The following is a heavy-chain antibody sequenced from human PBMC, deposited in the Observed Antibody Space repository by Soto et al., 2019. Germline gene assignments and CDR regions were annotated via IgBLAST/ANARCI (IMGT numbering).Heavy chain of an antibody. V-gene: IGHV4-59*01. J-gene: IGHJ4*02. Sequence: QVQLQESGPGLVKPSETLSLTCTVSGGSITGYYWSWIRQPPGKGLEWIGYIYSSGSTNYSPSLRRLVTISVDPSKNQFSLKLSSVTAADTPIYYCARGSGWFYYWGQGTLVTVSS. CDR3: ARGSGWFYY. CDR2: IYSSGST. CDR1: GGSITGYY. D-gene: IGHD6-19*01.